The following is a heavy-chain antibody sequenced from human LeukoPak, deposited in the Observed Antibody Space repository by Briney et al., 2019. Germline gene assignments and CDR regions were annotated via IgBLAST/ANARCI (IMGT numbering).Heavy chain of an antibody. V-gene: IGHV3-7*01. CDR2: IKKDGSEI. D-gene: IGHD6-13*01. CDR1: GFTFSNYW. CDR3: AKCLGYGAATLIQH. Sequence: GGSLRLSCAASGFTFSNYWMSWVRQAPGKGLEWVANIKKDGSEINYVDSVKGRFTISRDNAESSLYLQMNNLRAEDTAVYYCAKCLGYGAATLIQHWGQGTLATVSS. J-gene: IGHJ1*01.